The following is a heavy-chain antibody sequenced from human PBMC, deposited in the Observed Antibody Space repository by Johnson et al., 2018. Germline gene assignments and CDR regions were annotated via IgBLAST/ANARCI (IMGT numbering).Heavy chain of an antibody. J-gene: IGHJ4*02. V-gene: IGHV3-23*04. CDR2: ISIIDGST. Sequence: EVQLVETGGGLVHPGGSLRLSCAASGFTFRKYAMTWVRQAPGKGLEWVSTISIIDGSTYYADSVEGRFSISRDNSRNTMYLQMNSLRADDTAVYFCAKRDVQGNVSEMTFLIDYWGQGTLVTVSS. CDR3: AKRDVQGNVSEMTFLIDY. D-gene: IGHD5-24*01. CDR1: GFTFRKYA.